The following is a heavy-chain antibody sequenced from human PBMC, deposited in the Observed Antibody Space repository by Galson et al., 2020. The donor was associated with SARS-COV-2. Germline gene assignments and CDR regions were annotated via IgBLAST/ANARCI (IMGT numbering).Heavy chain of an antibody. CDR2: IYYSGST. CDR3: ARDHLYYYDSSGYAFDI. CDR1: GGSISSCDYY. D-gene: IGHD3-22*01. Sequence: ETSETLSLTCTVSGGSISSCDYYWSWIRQPPGKGLEWIGYIYYSGSTYYNPSLKSRVTISVDTSKNQFSLKLSSVTAADTAVYYCARDHLYYYDSSGYAFDIWGQGTMVTVSS. J-gene: IGHJ3*02. V-gene: IGHV4-30-4*01.